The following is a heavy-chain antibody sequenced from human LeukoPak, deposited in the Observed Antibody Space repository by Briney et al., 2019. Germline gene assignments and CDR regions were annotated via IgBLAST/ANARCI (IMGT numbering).Heavy chain of an antibody. CDR1: GFTFSSYG. D-gene: IGHD3-3*01. J-gene: IGHJ6*03. Sequence: PGGSLRLSCAASGFTFSSYGMHWVRQAPGKGLEWVAFIRYDGSNKYYADSVKGRFTISRDNSKNTLYPQMNSLRAEDTAVYYCAKTRRPFLGSGYQTYYYYYYMDVWGKGTTVTVSS. V-gene: IGHV3-30*02. CDR3: AKTRRPFLGSGYQTYYYYYYMDV. CDR2: IRYDGSNK.